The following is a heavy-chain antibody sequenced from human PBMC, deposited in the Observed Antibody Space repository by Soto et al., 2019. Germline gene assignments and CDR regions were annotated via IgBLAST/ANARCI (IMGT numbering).Heavy chain of an antibody. CDR2: MSYSGRT. J-gene: IGHJ6*02. Sequence: SETLSLTCTVSGGSISSYYWTWIRQPPGKGLEWIGYMSYSGRTNYNPSLKSRVTLSVDTSTNHFSLKLISVTAADPAVYYCVRGGGEGGLTGTTAQTYYYNAMDVWGQGTTVTVSS. CDR3: VRGGGEGGLTGTTAQTYYYNAMDV. D-gene: IGHD1-7*01. CDR1: GGSISSYY. V-gene: IGHV4-59*01.